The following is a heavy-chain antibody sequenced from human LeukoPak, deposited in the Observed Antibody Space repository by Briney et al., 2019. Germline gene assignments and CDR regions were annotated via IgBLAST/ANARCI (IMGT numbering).Heavy chain of an antibody. CDR1: GYTFTFYF. Sequence: GASVKVSCKASGYTFTFYFIHWVRQAPGQRPEWMGWINCNTGDTNYAQKFQGRVSMTRDTSTSTLYMDLTSLTSDDTAVYYCASDRYFGGNSYGYWGQGTLVTVSS. CDR3: ASDRYFGGNSYGY. V-gene: IGHV1-2*02. D-gene: IGHD4-23*01. J-gene: IGHJ4*02. CDR2: INCNTGDT.